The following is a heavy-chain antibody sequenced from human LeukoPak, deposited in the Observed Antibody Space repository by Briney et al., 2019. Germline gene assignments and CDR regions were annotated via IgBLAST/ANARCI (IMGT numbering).Heavy chain of an antibody. CDR3: ARQDTVVKRAFDI. CDR1: GYSFTSYW. D-gene: IGHD4-23*01. CDR2: IYPGDSDT. Sequence: GESLQISCKGSGYSFTSYWIGWVRRMPGKGLEWMGIIYPGDSDTRYSPSFQGQVTISADKSISTAYLQWSSLKASDTAMYYCARQDTVVKRAFDIWGQGTMVTVSS. V-gene: IGHV5-51*01. J-gene: IGHJ3*02.